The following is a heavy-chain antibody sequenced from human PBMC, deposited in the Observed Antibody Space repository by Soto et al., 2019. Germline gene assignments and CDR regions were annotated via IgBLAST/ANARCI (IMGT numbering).Heavy chain of an antibody. Sequence: GGSLRLSCAASGFTFSSYAMHWVRQAPGKGLEWVAVISYDGSNKYYADSVKGRFTISRDNSKNTLYLQMNSLRAEDTAVYYCARDREAGITGTRGGLYYYYGMDVWGQGTTVTVSS. D-gene: IGHD1-20*01. CDR2: ISYDGSNK. CDR1: GFTFSSYA. J-gene: IGHJ6*02. CDR3: ARDREAGITGTRGGLYYYYGMDV. V-gene: IGHV3-30-3*01.